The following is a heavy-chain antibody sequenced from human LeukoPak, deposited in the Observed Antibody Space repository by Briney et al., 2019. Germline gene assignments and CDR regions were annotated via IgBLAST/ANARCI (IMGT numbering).Heavy chain of an antibody. CDR2: INHSGST. J-gene: IGHJ4*02. V-gene: IGHV4-34*01. CDR1: GGSFSGYY. CDR3: ARDIGVLRYFDWSGRGGFFDY. Sequence: SETLSLTCAVYGGSFSGYYWSWIRQPPGKGLEWIGEINHSGSTNYNPSLKSRVTISVDTSKNQFSLKLSSVTAADTAVYYCARDIGVLRYFDWSGRGGFFDYWGQGTLVTVSS. D-gene: IGHD3-9*01.